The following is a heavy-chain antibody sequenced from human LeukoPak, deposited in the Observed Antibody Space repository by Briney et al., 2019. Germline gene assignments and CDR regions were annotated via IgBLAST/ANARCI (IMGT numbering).Heavy chain of an antibody. CDR2: ISSSGSTI. CDR1: GFTFSDYY. CDR3: ARDLKRLYCTNGVCYGDWFDP. J-gene: IGHJ5*02. Sequence: GGSLRLSCAASGFTFSDYYMSWIRQAPGKGLEWVSYISSSGSTIYYADSVKGRLTISRDNAKNSLYLQMNSLRAEDTAVYYCARDLKRLYCTNGVCYGDWFDPWGQGTLVTVSS. V-gene: IGHV3-11*01. D-gene: IGHD2-8*01.